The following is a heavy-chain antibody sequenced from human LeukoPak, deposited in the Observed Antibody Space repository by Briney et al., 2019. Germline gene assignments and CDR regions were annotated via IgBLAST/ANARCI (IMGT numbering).Heavy chain of an antibody. D-gene: IGHD3-16*02. V-gene: IGHV4-34*01. CDR2: INHSGST. J-gene: IGHJ4*02. Sequence: PSETLSLTCAVYGGSFSGYYWSWIRQPPGKGLEWIGEINHSGSTNYNPSLKSRVTISVDTSKNQFSLKLSSVTAADTAVYYCARGGDYVWGSYRSYYFDYWGQGTLVTVSS. CDR1: GGSFSGYY. CDR3: ARGGDYVWGSYRSYYFDY.